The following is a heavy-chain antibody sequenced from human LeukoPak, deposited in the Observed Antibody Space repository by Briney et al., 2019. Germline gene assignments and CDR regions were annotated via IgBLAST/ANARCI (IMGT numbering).Heavy chain of an antibody. CDR1: GYTFTGYY. CDR3: AREGLRHCSSTSCPNWFDP. CDR2: VNPNSGGT. V-gene: IGHV1-2*02. Sequence: GASVKVSCKASGYTFTGYYMHWVRQAPGQGLEWMGWVNPNSGGTNYAQKFQGRVTMTRDTSISTAYMELSRLRSDDTAVYYCAREGLRHCSSTSCPNWFDPWGQGTLVTVSS. D-gene: IGHD2-2*01. J-gene: IGHJ5*02.